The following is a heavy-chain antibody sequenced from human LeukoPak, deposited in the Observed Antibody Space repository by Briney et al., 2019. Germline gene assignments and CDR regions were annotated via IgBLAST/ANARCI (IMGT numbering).Heavy chain of an antibody. CDR2: ISSSSSYT. V-gene: IGHV3-11*06. D-gene: IGHD6-19*01. J-gene: IGHJ3*02. Sequence: GGSLRLSCAASGFTFSDYYMSWIRQAPGKGLEWVSYISSSSSYTNYADSVKGRFTISRDNAKNSLYLQMNGLRAEDTAVYYCARDRAGSRDAFDIWGQGTMVTVSS. CDR3: ARDRAGSRDAFDI. CDR1: GFTFSDYY.